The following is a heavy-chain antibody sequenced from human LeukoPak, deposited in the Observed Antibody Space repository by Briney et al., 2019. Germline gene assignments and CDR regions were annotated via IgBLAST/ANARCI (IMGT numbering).Heavy chain of an antibody. CDR2: TSSSSSYI. J-gene: IGHJ4*02. D-gene: IGHD5-18*01. CDR1: GFTFSSYS. CDR3: ARGKSGVTFDY. Sequence: PGGSLRLSCAASGFTFSSYSMNWVRQAPGKGLEWVSSTSSSSSYIYYADSVKGRFTISRDNSKNTLYLQMNSLRAEDTAVYYCARGKSGVTFDYWGQGTLVTVSS. V-gene: IGHV3-21*01.